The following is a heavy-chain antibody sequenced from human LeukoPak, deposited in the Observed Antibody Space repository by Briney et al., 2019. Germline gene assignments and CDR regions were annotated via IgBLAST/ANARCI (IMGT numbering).Heavy chain of an antibody. CDR2: INPNSGGT. D-gene: IGHD2-2*01. CDR1: GYTFTGYY. J-gene: IGHJ6*03. Sequence: ASVKVSCKASGYTFTGYYMHWVRQAPGQGLEGMGWINPNSGGTNYAQKFQGRVTMTRDTSISTAYMELSRLRSDDTAVYYCATSQDRYYYYYMDVWGKGTTVTVSS. V-gene: IGHV1-2*02. CDR3: ATSQDRYYYYYMDV.